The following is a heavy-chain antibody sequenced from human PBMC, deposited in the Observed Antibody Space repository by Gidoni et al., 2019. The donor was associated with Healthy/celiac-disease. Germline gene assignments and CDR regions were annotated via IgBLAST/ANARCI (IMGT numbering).Heavy chain of an antibody. CDR3: ARTEYSSSWSDAFDI. J-gene: IGHJ3*02. D-gene: IGHD6-13*01. V-gene: IGHV2-70*01. CDR1: GFSLSTSGMC. Sequence: QVTLRESGPALVKPTQTLTLTCTFSGFSLSTSGMCVSWIRQPPGKALEWLALIDWDDDKYYSTSLKTRLTISKDTSKNQVVLTMTNMDPVDTATYYCARTEYSSSWSDAFDIWGQGTMVTVSS. CDR2: IDWDDDK.